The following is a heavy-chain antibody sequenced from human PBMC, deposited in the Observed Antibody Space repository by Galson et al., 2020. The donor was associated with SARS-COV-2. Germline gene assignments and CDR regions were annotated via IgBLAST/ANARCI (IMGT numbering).Heavy chain of an antibody. CDR3: ARADEYYDTSGYNMGDAFDI. Sequence: TGGSLRLSCAASGFTFSSYSMNWVRQAPGRGLEWVSSISSGSSYIYYADSVKGRFTISRDNAKNLLYLQMNSLRPEDTAVYYCARADEYYDTSGYNMGDAFDIWGQGTMVTVSS. V-gene: IGHV3-21*06. J-gene: IGHJ3*02. CDR2: ISSGSSYI. CDR1: GFTFSSYS. D-gene: IGHD3-22*01.